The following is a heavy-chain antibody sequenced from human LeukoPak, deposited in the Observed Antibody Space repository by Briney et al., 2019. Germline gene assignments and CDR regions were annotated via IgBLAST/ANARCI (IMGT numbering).Heavy chain of an antibody. Sequence: GGSLRLSCAASGFTFSSHWMHWVRQAPGEGLVWVSRVYNDGSTTNYADAVKGRFSIARDNAKNPLYLQMNSLRAEDTAIYYCARDNSGWSRDYWGQGTLVTVSS. CDR3: ARDNSGWSRDY. CDR2: VYNDGSTT. CDR1: GFTFSSHW. D-gene: IGHD6-19*01. V-gene: IGHV3-74*01. J-gene: IGHJ4*02.